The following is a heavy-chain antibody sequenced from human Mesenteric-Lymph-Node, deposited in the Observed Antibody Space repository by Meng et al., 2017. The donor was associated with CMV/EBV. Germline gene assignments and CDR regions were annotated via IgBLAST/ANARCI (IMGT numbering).Heavy chain of an antibody. CDR2: IYYSGST. CDR1: GGPISNYY. Sequence: GSLRLSCTVSGGPISNYYWSWIRQPPGKGLEGIGYIYYSGSTNYNPPLESRVTISVDTSKNQFSLKLRSVTAADTAVYYCARGPGDNSRSYYYGLDVWGQGTTVTVSS. V-gene: IGHV4-59*01. D-gene: IGHD4-23*01. J-gene: IGHJ6*02. CDR3: ARGPGDNSRSYYYGLDV.